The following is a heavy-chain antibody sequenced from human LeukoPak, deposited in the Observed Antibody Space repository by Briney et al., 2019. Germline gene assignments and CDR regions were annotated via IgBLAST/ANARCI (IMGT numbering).Heavy chain of an antibody. J-gene: IGHJ6*02. CDR3: ARDLQQQLGSYYYYYGMDV. Sequence: GGSLRLPCTALGFTFSSYSMNWGGQAPGKGREWFSSISSSSSYIYYADSVKGRFTISRDNAKNSLYLQMNSLRAEDTAVYYCARDLQQQLGSYYYYYGMDVWGQGTTVTVSS. CDR1: GFTFSSYS. CDR2: ISSSSSYI. V-gene: IGHV3-21*01. D-gene: IGHD6-13*01.